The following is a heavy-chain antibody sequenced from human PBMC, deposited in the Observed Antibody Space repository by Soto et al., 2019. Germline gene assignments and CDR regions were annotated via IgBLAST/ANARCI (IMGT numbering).Heavy chain of an antibody. CDR1: GGSMSSYY. CDR3: ARDVATRGWFDP. V-gene: IGHV4-59*01. Sequence: QVQLQESGPGLVKPSETLSLTCTVSGGSMSSYYWNWIRQPPGKGLEWIGYVYYSGSTNYNPSLKSRVTISVDTSKNQFSLNLSSVTAADTAVYYCARDVATRGWFDPWGQGILVTVSS. D-gene: IGHD5-12*01. J-gene: IGHJ5*02. CDR2: VYYSGST.